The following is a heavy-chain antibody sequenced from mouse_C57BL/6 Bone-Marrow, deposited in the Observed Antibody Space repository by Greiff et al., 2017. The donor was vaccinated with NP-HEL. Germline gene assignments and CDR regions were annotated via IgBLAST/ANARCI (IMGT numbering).Heavy chain of an antibody. J-gene: IGHJ3*01. CDR3: AREKDYSNYGGFAY. CDR1: GYTFTSYW. D-gene: IGHD2-5*01. CDR2: IDPSDSYT. Sequence: QVQLQQPGAELVKPGASVKLSCKASGYTFTSYWMQWVKQRPGQGLEWIGEIDPSDSYTNYNQKFKGKATLTVDTSSSTAYMQLSSLTSEDSAVYYCAREKDYSNYGGFAYWGQGTLVTVSA. V-gene: IGHV1-50*01.